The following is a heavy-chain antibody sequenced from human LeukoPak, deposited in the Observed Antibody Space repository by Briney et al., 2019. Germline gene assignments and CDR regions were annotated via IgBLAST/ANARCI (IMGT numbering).Heavy chain of an antibody. CDR3: ARLGRGSSWENY. CDR1: GGSFSGYY. J-gene: IGHJ4*02. V-gene: IGHV4-34*01. Sequence: SESLSLTCAVYGGSFSGYYWSWIRQPPGKGLEWIGEINHSGSTNYNPSLKSRVTISVDTSKNQFSLKLSSVTAADTAVYYCARLGRGSSWENYWGQGTLVTVSS. CDR2: INHSGST. D-gene: IGHD6-13*01.